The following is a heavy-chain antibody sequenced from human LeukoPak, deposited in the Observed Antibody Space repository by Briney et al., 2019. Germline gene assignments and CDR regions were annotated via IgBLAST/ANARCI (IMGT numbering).Heavy chain of an antibody. CDR2: ISSSSSYI. J-gene: IGHJ3*02. D-gene: IGHD4-11*01. CDR1: GFTFSSYS. V-gene: IGHV3-21*03. CDR3: AKDYNSNRADTSDAFDI. Sequence: GGSLRLSCAASGFTFSSYSMNWVRQAPGKGLEWVSSISSSSSYIYYADSVKGRFTISRDNAKNSLYLQMNSLRAEDTAVYYCAKDYNSNRADTSDAFDIWGQGTMVTVSS.